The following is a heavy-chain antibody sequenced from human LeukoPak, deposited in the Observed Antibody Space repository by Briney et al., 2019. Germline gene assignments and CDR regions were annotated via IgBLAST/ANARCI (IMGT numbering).Heavy chain of an antibody. V-gene: IGHV3-30*04. CDR1: GFTFSSYA. J-gene: IGHJ4*02. D-gene: IGHD3-22*01. CDR3: ARDFDSSGYYGPFDY. Sequence: GGSLRLSCAASGFTFSSYAMHWVRQAPGKGLEWVAVISYDGSNKYYADSVKGRFTISRDNSKNTLYLQMNSLRAEDTAVYYCARDFDSSGYYGPFDYWGQGTLVTVSS. CDR2: ISYDGSNK.